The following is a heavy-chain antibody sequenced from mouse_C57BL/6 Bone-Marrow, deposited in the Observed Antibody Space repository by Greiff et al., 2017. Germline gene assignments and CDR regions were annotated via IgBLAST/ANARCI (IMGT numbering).Heavy chain of an antibody. CDR1: GYTFTDYY. CDR3: AEGYYGSRFAY. V-gene: IGHV1-26*01. J-gene: IGHJ3*01. CDR2: INPNNGGT. Sequence: EVQLQQSGPELVKPGASVKISCKASGYTFTDYYMNWVKQSHGKSLEWIGDINPNNGGTSYNQKFKGKATLTVDKSSSTAYMELRSLTSEDSAVYYCAEGYYGSRFAYWGQGTLVTVSA. D-gene: IGHD1-1*01.